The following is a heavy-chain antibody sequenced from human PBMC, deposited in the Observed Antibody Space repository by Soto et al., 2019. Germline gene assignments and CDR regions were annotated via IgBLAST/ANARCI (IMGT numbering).Heavy chain of an antibody. D-gene: IGHD3-16*02. CDR2: ISSGGDNI. Sequence: EVQLVESGGGLVKPGGSLRLSCVASGFTFSSFHMNWVRQAPGKGLEWVSSISSGGDNIYYAASVNGRFTISRDYAKNSLYLQMNSLRPEDTAVYYCAGSYGSADSWGQGTLVTVSS. V-gene: IGHV3-21*01. CDR1: GFTFSSFH. CDR3: AGSYGSADS. J-gene: IGHJ5*01.